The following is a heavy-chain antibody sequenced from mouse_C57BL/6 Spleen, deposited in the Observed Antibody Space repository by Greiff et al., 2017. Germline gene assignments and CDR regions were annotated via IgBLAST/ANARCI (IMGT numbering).Heavy chain of an antibody. CDR3: AKARITTVVATPAMDY. Sequence: VQVVESGPGLVQPSQSLSITCTVSGFSLTSYGVHWVRQSPGKGLEWLGVIWRGGSTDYNAAFMSRLSITKDNSKSQVFFKMNSLQADDTAIYYCAKARITTVVATPAMDYWGQGTSVTVSS. J-gene: IGHJ4*01. V-gene: IGHV2-5*01. CDR1: GFSLTSYG. CDR2: IWRGGST. D-gene: IGHD1-1*01.